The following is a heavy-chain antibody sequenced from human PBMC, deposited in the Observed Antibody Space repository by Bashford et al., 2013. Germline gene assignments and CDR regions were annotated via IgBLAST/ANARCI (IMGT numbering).Heavy chain of an antibody. D-gene: IGHD3-10*01. V-gene: IGHV3-23*01. J-gene: IGHJ4*02. Sequence: VRQAPGKGLEWVSAISGSGENTYYADPVKGRFTISRDNSKNTLFLHLNSLRGEDTAVYYCAKGAGSATYYRVPFDYWGQGTLVTVSS. CDR2: ISGSGENT. CDR3: AKGAGSATYYRVPFDY.